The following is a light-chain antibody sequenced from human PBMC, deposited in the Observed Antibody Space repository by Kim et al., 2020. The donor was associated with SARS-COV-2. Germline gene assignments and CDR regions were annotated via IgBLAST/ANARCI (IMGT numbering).Light chain of an antibody. CDR3: QLLNSYPIT. Sequence: SDPHRVILPCRASQSISTAFASSQQKPGTPPKRLPSSARPLQSGVPSPFSGSASGTPFTLTIIRLQPEDFATYYCQLLNSYPITFGPGTKVDIK. J-gene: IGKJ3*01. V-gene: IGKV1-9*01. CDR1: QSISTA. CDR2: SAR.